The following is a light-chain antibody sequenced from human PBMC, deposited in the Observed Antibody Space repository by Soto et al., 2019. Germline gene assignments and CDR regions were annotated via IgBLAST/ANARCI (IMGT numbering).Light chain of an antibody. V-gene: IGKV3-15*01. J-gene: IGKJ1*01. CDR1: QSVNAN. Sequence: EVVMTQSPATLSVSPGERATLSCRASQSVNANLAWYQQKPGQAPRLLIPGASNRATGIPARFSGSGFGTEFNLTISSLQSADCVDYYCQQYNTGRWTFGQGTKVEI. CDR3: QQYNTGRWT. CDR2: GAS.